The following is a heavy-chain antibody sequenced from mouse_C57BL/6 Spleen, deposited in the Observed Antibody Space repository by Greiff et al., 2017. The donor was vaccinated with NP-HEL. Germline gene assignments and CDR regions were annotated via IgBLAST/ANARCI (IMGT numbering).Heavy chain of an antibody. CDR1: GFTFSDYY. CDR3: ARGGSSPAWFAY. CDR2: ISNGGGST. D-gene: IGHD1-1*01. Sequence: EVKLMESGGGLVQPGGSLKLSCAASGFTFSDYYMYWVRQTPEKRLEWVAYISNGGGSTYYPDTVKGRFTISRDNAKNTLYLQMSRLKSEDTAMYYCARGGSSPAWFAYWGQGTLVTVSA. V-gene: IGHV5-12*01. J-gene: IGHJ3*01.